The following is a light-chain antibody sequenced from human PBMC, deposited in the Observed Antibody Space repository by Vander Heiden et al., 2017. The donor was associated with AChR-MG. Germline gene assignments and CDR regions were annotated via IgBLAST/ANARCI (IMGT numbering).Light chain of an antibody. CDR1: SSDVGGYNY. V-gene: IGLV2-14*03. CDR2: DVG. CDR3: SSYTRTTTVV. Sequence: QPALTQPASVSGSPGQSITISCTGTSSDVGGYNYVSCYHQPPGKAPKLMIYDVGKRPSGVSHRFSGSKSGNTASLTISGLQPDDEADYYCSSYTRTTTVVFGGGTKLTVL. J-gene: IGLJ2*01.